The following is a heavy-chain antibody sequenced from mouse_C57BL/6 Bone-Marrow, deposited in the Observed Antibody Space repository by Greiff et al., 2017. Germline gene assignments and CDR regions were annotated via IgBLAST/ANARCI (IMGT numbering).Heavy chain of an antibody. CDR3: ARRIYGSRYGDLDY. D-gene: IGHD1-1*01. V-gene: IGHV1-82*01. CDR1: GYAFSSSW. J-gene: IGHJ2*03. Sequence: QVQLKESGPELVKPGASVKISCKASGYAFSSSWMNWVKQRPGKGLEWIGRIYPGDGDTNYNQKFKGKATLTVDTSSRPAYMQLSSLTSEDSAVYYCARRIYGSRYGDLDYWGEGTRGTV. CDR2: IYPGDGDT.